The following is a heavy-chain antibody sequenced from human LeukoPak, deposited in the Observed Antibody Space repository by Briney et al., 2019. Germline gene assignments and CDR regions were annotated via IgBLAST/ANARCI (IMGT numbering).Heavy chain of an antibody. CDR3: AKDCLVAAAGIAYFDY. CDR1: GFTFSSYA. V-gene: IGHV3-30*02. D-gene: IGHD6-13*01. Sequence: GGSLRLSCAASGFTFSSYAMSWVRQAPGKGLEWVAFIRYDGSNKYYADSVNGRFTISRDNSKNTLYLQMNSLRAEDTAVYYCAKDCLVAAAGIAYFDYWGQGTLVTVSS. J-gene: IGHJ4*02. CDR2: IRYDGSNK.